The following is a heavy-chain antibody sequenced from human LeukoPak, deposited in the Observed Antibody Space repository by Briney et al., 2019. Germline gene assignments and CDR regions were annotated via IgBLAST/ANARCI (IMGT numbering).Heavy chain of an antibody. CDR1: GGSISSGGYS. CDR2: IYHSGST. CDR3: ARESYSGYDP. J-gene: IGHJ5*02. V-gene: IGHV4-30-2*01. D-gene: IGHD5-12*01. Sequence: PSQTLSLTCAVSGGSISSGGYSWSWIRQPPGKGLEWIGYIYHSGSTYYNPSLKSRVTISVDRSKNQFSLKLSSLTAADPAVYYCARESYSGYDPWGQGTLVTVSS.